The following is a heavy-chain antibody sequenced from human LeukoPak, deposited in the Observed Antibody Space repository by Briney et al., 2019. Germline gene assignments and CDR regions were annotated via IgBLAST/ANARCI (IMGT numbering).Heavy chain of an antibody. CDR3: ARHRGSGWYVHY. V-gene: IGHV5-51*01. D-gene: IGHD6-19*01. Sequence: GESLKISCKGSGYSFTNYWIGWVRQMPGKGLQWMGLIYPGDSGSKYSPSCQGQVTMSADKSINTAYLQWSSLKASDTAMYYCARHRGSGWYVHYWGQGTLVTVSS. CDR2: IYPGDSGS. CDR1: GYSFTNYW. J-gene: IGHJ4*02.